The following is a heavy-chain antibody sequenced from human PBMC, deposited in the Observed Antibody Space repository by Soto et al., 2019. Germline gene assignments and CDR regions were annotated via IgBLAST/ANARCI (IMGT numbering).Heavy chain of an antibody. J-gene: IGHJ4*02. CDR2: ISGSGGST. CDR3: ANSRGWPSTRVFDY. D-gene: IGHD3-10*01. CDR1: GFTFSSYA. V-gene: IGHV3-23*01. Sequence: PGESLKISCAASGFTFSSYAMSWVRQAPGKGLEWVSAISGSGGSTYYADSVKGRFTISRDNSKNTLYLQMNSLRAEDTAVYYCANSRGWPSTRVFDYWGQGTLVTVSS.